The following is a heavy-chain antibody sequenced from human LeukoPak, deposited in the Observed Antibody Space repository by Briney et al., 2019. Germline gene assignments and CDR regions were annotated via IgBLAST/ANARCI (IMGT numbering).Heavy chain of an antibody. CDR3: ATPPPAAGTRPYYHYYGMDV. D-gene: IGHD6-13*01. Sequence: ASVKVSCKVSGYTLTELSMHWVRQAPGKGLEWMGGFDPEDGETIYTQKFQGRVTMTEDTSTDTAYMELSSLRSEDTAVYYCATPPPAAGTRPYYHYYGMDVWGQGTTVTVSS. V-gene: IGHV1-24*01. CDR1: GYTLTELS. CDR2: FDPEDGET. J-gene: IGHJ6*02.